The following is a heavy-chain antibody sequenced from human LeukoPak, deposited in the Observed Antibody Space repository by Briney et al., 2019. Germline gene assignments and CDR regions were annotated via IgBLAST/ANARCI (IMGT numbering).Heavy chain of an antibody. CDR1: GFTFSSYA. CDR2: ISGSGGST. D-gene: IGHD5-12*01. Sequence: GGSLRLSCAASGFTFSSYAMSWVRQAPGKGLEWVSAISGSGGSTYYADSVKGRFTISRDNSKNTLYLQMNSLRAEDTAVYYCANGYSGRGKIACYWGQGTLVTVSS. V-gene: IGHV3-23*01. CDR3: ANGYSGRGKIACY. J-gene: IGHJ4*02.